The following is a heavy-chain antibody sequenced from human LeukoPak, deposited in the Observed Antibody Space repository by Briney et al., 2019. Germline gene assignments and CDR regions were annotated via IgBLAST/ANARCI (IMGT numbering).Heavy chain of an antibody. D-gene: IGHD5-12*01. CDR3: AKGGGYEAQYYYYYLDV. CDR1: GFTFSSYG. V-gene: IGHV3-30*02. CDR2: IRYDGSNK. J-gene: IGHJ6*03. Sequence: GGSLRLSCAASGFTFSSYGMHWVRQAPGKGLEWVAFIRYDGSNKYYADSVKGRFTISRDNSKNTLYLQMKSLRAEDTAVYYCAKGGGYEAQYYYYYLDVWGKGATVTVSS.